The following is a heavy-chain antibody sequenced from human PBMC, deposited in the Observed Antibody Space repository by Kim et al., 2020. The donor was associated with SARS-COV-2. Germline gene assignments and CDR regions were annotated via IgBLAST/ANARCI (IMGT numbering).Heavy chain of an antibody. CDR3: ARWYYGSGSFHFDY. D-gene: IGHD3-10*01. Sequence: NPSLKGRVTISVATSKNQFSLKLSSVTAADTAVYYCARWYYGSGSFHFDYWGQGTLVTVSS. J-gene: IGHJ4*02. V-gene: IGHV4-59*01.